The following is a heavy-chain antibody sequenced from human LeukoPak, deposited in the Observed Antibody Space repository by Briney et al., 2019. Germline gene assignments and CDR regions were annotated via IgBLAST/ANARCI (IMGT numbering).Heavy chain of an antibody. CDR2: ISSNGGST. J-gene: IGHJ4*02. CDR3: AKFGYSYGYDDY. CDR1: GFTFSSYA. Sequence: GGSLRLSCSASGFTFSSYAMHWVRQAPGKGLKYVSAISSNGGSTYYADSVKGRFTISRDNSKNTLYLQMSSLRAEDTAVYYCAKFGYSYGYDDYWGQGTLVTVSS. V-gene: IGHV3-64D*09. D-gene: IGHD5-18*01.